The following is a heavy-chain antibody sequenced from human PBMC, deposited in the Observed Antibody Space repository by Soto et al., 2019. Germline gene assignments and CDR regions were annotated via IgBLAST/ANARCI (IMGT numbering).Heavy chain of an antibody. CDR3: TKSADSAGWGVDF. CDR2: ISPGGDRI. Sequence: SLRLSCVAPGFMFDSYAMNWVRQAPGKGLEWVSYISPGGDRIYYAESLKGRITISRDNARNSLSLQMNILSDEDTAVYYCTKSADSAGWGVDFWGQGTLVTVSS. D-gene: IGHD6-19*01. V-gene: IGHV3-48*03. CDR1: GFMFDSYA. J-gene: IGHJ4*02.